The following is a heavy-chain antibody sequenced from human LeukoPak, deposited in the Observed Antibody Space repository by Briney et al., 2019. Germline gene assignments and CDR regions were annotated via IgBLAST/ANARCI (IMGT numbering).Heavy chain of an antibody. D-gene: IGHD6-19*01. CDR2: IYYSGST. CDR3: AREIAVASPEYNWFDP. V-gene: IGHV4-59*08. J-gene: IGHJ5*02. Sequence: SETLSLTCTVSGGSISIYYSSWIRQPPGKGLEWVGYIYYSGSTNYYPSLKSRVTIPVDTSKNQFSLKLSSVTAADTAVYYCAREIAVASPEYNWFDPWGQGTLVTVSS. CDR1: GGSISIYY.